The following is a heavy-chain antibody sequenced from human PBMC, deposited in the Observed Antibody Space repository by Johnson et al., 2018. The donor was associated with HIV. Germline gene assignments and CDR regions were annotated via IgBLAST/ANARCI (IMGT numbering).Heavy chain of an antibody. CDR1: GFTFDDYV. Sequence: VQLVESGGGVVQPGGSLRLSCAASGFTFDDYVMHWVRQAPGKGLEWVSGIFSDESTYYADSVQGRFTLSRDNSQNMVYLQMNSLRAEDTAVYYCARDGPHFFDSSGVRDDAFDIWGQGTMVTVSS. V-gene: IGHV3-66*01. CDR3: ARDGPHFFDSSGVRDDAFDI. CDR2: IFSDEST. J-gene: IGHJ3*02. D-gene: IGHD3-22*01.